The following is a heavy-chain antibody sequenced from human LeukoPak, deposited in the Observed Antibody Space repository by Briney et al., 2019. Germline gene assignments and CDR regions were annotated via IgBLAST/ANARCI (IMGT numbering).Heavy chain of an antibody. CDR2: ISSSSSYI. J-gene: IGHJ4*02. Sequence: GGSLRLSCAASGFTFSSYSMNWVRQAPGKGLGWVSSISSSSSYIYYADSVKDRFTISRDNAKNSLYLQMNSLRAEDTAVYYCARDLLTNDYWGQGTLVTVSS. CDR1: GFTFSSYS. CDR3: ARDLLTNDY. V-gene: IGHV3-21*01. D-gene: IGHD4/OR15-4a*01.